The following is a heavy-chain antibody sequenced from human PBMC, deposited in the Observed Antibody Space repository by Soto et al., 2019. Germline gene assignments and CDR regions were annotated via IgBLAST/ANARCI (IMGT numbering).Heavy chain of an antibody. D-gene: IGHD6-19*01. CDR2: ISSTGRTI. CDR3: ARSYSSGWEFDY. V-gene: IGHV3-11*01. Sequence: PGGSLRLSCGASGFTFSNYYMSWIRQAPGKGLEWVSYISSTGRTIYCADSVKGRFTVSRDNAQNSLSLKLNSLRVEDTAVYYCARSYSSGWEFDYWGQGTKVTV. CDR1: GFTFSNYY. J-gene: IGHJ4*02.